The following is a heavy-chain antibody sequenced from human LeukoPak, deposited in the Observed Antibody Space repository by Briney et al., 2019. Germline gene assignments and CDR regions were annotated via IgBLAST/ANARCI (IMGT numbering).Heavy chain of an antibody. J-gene: IGHJ4*02. V-gene: IGHV3-21*01. CDR1: GFTFSSYG. D-gene: IGHD2-2*01. CDR3: ASISCSSTSCYDYFDY. CDR2: ISSNSNYI. Sequence: PGGSLRLSCAASGFTFSSYGMHWVRQAPGKGLEWVSSISSNSNYIYYADSVKGRFTISRDNAKNSLYLHMNSLRAEDTAVYYCASISCSSTSCYDYFDYWGQGTLVTVSS.